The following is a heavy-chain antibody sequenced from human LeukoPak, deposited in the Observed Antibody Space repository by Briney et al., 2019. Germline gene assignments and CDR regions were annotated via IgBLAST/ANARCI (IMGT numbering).Heavy chain of an antibody. CDR1: GLIFRSYW. CDR2: INQDGSEK. Sequence: PGGSVPLFRSVSGLIFRSYWMSWVRQPPGKGGEWVANINQDGSEKYFVDSLKGRFTISRDDEKNSLHLQMNSLRGEDTAVYYCARERDGRFFDYWGQGTLVSVSS. J-gene: IGHJ4*02. D-gene: IGHD5-24*01. CDR3: ARERDGRFFDY. V-gene: IGHV3-7*01.